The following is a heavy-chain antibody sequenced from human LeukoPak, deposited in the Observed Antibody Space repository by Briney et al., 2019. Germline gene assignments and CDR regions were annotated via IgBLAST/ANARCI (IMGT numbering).Heavy chain of an antibody. V-gene: IGHV3-21*01. CDR3: ARDGYYYGMDV. Sequence: GGSLRLSCAASGFSFSSYSMNWVRQAPGKGLEWVSSMSSSSTYIYYADSVKGRFTISRDNAKNSLCLQMNSLRVEDTAVYYCARDGYYYGMDVWGQGTTVTVSS. J-gene: IGHJ6*02. CDR2: MSSSSTYI. CDR1: GFSFSSYS.